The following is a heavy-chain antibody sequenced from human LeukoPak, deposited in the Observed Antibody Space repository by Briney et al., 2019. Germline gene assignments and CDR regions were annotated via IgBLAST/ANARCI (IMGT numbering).Heavy chain of an antibody. J-gene: IGHJ4*02. V-gene: IGHV3-23*01. CDR2: ISGSGGST. Sequence: GGSLRLSCAASGFTFSSYAMSWVRQAPGKGLEWVSAISGSGGSTYYADSVKGRFTISRDNSKNTLYLQMNSLRAEDMAVYYCAKAHSIAAAGTVDYWGQGTLVTVSS. D-gene: IGHD6-13*01. CDR3: AKAHSIAAAGTVDY. CDR1: GFTFSSYA.